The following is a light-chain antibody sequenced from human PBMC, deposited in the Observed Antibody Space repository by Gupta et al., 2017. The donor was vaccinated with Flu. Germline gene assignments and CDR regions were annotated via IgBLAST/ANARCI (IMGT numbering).Light chain of an antibody. CDR1: NIGRNT. CDR3: QVWDTSRDLGL. Sequence: GKTATITGVEDNIGRNTVHWHQQNPGHAPILVVYDDSARHSGIPERFSGSNSVNTATLTISRVEAGDEADYYCQVWDTSRDLGLFGGGTKLTVL. CDR2: DDS. V-gene: IGLV3-21*03. J-gene: IGLJ2*01.